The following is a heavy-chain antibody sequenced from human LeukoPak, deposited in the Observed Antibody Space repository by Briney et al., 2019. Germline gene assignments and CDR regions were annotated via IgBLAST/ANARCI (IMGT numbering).Heavy chain of an antibody. CDR1: GFTFSSYG. Sequence: GGSLRLSCAASGFTFSSYGMHWVRQAPVKGLEWVTVISYDGSNKYYADSVKGRFTISRDNSKNTLYLQMNSLRAEDTAVYYCANSLHLTGYHPEYFQHWGQGTLVTVSS. V-gene: IGHV3-30*18. CDR2: ISYDGSNK. CDR3: ANSLHLTGYHPEYFQH. D-gene: IGHD3-9*01. J-gene: IGHJ1*01.